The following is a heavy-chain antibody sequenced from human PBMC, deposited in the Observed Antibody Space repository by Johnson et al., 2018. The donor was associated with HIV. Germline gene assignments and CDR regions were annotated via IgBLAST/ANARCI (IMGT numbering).Heavy chain of an antibody. CDR3: ARDMCSGGSCYAFDI. V-gene: IGHV3-30-3*01. CDR2: ISYDGSNK. CDR1: GFTFSSYA. Sequence: QVHLVESGGGVVQPGRSLRLSCAASGFTFSSYAMHWVRQAPGKGLEWVAVISYDGSNKYYEDSVKGRFTISRDNSKNTLYLQMNSLRAEDTAVYYCARDMCSGGSCYAFDIWGQGTMVTVSS. D-gene: IGHD2-15*01. J-gene: IGHJ3*02.